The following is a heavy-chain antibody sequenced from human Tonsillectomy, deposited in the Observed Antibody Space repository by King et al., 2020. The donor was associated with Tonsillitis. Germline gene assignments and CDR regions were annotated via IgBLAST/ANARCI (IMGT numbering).Heavy chain of an antibody. CDR2: IDWDDDK. CDR3: ARINNDFWSGYADY. V-gene: IGHV2-70*01. D-gene: IGHD3-3*01. Sequence: VTLRESGPALVKPTQTLTLTCTFSGFSLRNSGMCVSWIRQPPGKALEWLALIDWDDDKYYSTSLKTRLTISKDSSKNQVVLTMTNMDPVGTATYYCARINNDFWSGYADYWGRGTLVTVSS. J-gene: IGHJ4*02. CDR1: GFSLRNSGMC.